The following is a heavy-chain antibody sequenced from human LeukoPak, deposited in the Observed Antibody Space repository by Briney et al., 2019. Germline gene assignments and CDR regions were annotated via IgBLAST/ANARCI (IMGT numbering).Heavy chain of an antibody. Sequence: PGGSLRLSCGASGFTFSSYWMHWVRQAPGKGLVWVSRINSDGSSTSYADSVKGRFTISRDNAKNTLYLQMNSLRAEDTAVYYCARDRAYYYGSGSYSVPTFRWFDPWGQGTLVTVSS. J-gene: IGHJ5*02. CDR2: INSDGSST. D-gene: IGHD3-10*01. CDR1: GFTFSSYW. V-gene: IGHV3-74*01. CDR3: ARDRAYYYGSGSYSVPTFRWFDP.